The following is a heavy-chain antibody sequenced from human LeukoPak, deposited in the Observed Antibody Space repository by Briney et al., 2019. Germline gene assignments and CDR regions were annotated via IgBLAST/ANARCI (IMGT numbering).Heavy chain of an antibody. Sequence: VAPVKVSCKASGYSFTGYYMNWVRQAPEQGLEWMGWINPNSGGTIYAQKFQGRVTMTRDTSISTAYMELSRLRSDDTAVYYCARLGGYYDPPDYWGQGTLVTVSS. V-gene: IGHV1-2*02. CDR1: GYSFTGYY. CDR2: INPNSGGT. CDR3: ARLGGYYDPPDY. J-gene: IGHJ4*02. D-gene: IGHD3-22*01.